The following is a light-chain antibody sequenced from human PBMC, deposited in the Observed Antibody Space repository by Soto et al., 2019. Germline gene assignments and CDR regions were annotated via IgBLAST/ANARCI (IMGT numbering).Light chain of an antibody. CDR2: GAS. CDR3: QQYGSSPYT. Sequence: EIALTQSPGTLSLSPGERATLSCRASQSVSSSYLAWYQQKPGQAPRLLIYGASSRATGIPDSFSGSGSGTDFTLTISRLEPEDCALYYCQQYGSSPYTFGQGTKLEIK. CDR1: QSVSSSY. V-gene: IGKV3-20*01. J-gene: IGKJ2*01.